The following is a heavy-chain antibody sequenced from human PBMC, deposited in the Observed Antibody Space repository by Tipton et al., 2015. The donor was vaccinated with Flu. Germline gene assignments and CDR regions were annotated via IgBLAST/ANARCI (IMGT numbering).Heavy chain of an antibody. CDR3: ATGEPRDSSGYYYSN. V-gene: IGHV1-69-2*01. D-gene: IGHD3-22*01. Sequence: QLVQSGAEVKRPGATVKISCNVSGYIFTDHYMHWVQQAPGKGLEWMGLIDPKDAETKYAERFQGGVNMTVDSSKDTAYMELTSLTSDDTAVYYCATGEPRDSSGYYYSNWCQGSLVTVSS. CDR2: IDPKDAET. J-gene: IGHJ4*02. CDR1: GYIFTDHY.